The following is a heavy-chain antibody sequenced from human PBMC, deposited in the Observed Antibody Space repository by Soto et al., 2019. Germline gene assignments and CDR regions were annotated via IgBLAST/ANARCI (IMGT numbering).Heavy chain of an antibody. V-gene: IGHV4-4*02. J-gene: IGHJ3*02. CDR1: GGSISSSNW. CDR3: AREHYYYDSSGQTPTKLFDI. D-gene: IGHD3-22*01. Sequence: PSETLSLTCAVSGGSISSSNWWSWVRQPPGKRLEWIGEIYHSGSTNYNPSLKSRVTISVDKSKNQFSLKMSSVTAADTAVYYCAREHYYYDSSGQTPTKLFDIWGQGTMVTVS. CDR2: IYHSGST.